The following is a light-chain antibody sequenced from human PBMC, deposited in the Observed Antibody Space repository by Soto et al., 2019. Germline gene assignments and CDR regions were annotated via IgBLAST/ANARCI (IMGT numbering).Light chain of an antibody. CDR1: QTISSW. J-gene: IGKJ1*01. V-gene: IGKV1-5*03. CDR2: KAS. Sequence: DIRMTQSPSTLSGSVGDRDTITCRASQTISSWLAWYQQKPGKAPKLLIYKASTLKSGVPSRFSGSGSGTEFTLTISSLQPDDFATYYCQHYNSYSEAFGQGTKVDI. CDR3: QHYNSYSEA.